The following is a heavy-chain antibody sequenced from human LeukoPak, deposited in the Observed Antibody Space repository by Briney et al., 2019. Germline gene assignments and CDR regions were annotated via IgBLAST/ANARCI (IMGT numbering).Heavy chain of an antibody. CDR1: GFTFNTYT. CDR2: ISSGTSYI. D-gene: IGHD1-26*01. J-gene: IGHJ3*02. V-gene: IGHV3-21*01. CDR3: ARDPTSSWETAFDI. Sequence: GGSLRLSCAASGFTFNTYTMNWVRQAPGKGLEWVSSISSGTSYIYYADSVKGRFTISRDNAKNSLYLQMNSLRAEDTAVYYCARDPTSSWETAFDIWGQGTMVTVPS.